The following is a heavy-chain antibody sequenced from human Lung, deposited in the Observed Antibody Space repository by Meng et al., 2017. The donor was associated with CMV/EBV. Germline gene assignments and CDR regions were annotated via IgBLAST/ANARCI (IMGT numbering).Heavy chain of an antibody. CDR3: AKSSDNGWSS. Sequence: VQLVQSGAEVKRPGASVKIPCQASGYSFSGFYLNWARQAPGHGLEWLGRVNPISDATHLAQKFEGRITVTRGATINTAFMELTRLRPDDTAVYYCAKSSDNGWSSWGPGTLVTVSS. J-gene: IGHJ4*01. CDR2: VNPISDAT. D-gene: IGHD6-19*01. CDR1: GYSFSGFY. V-gene: IGHV1-2*06.